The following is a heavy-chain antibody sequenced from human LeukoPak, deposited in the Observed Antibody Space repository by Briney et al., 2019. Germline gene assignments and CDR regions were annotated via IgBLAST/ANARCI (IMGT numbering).Heavy chain of an antibody. CDR2: ISGSGGST. Sequence: HPGGSLRLSCAASGFTFTSYAMSWVPQAPGKGLEWVSAISGSGGSTYYADSVKGRFTISRDNSKNTLYLQMNSLRAEDTAVYYCAKDPTMIVVVIPDYWGQGTLVTVSS. CDR1: GFTFTSYA. CDR3: AKDPTMIVVVIPDY. V-gene: IGHV3-23*01. D-gene: IGHD3-22*01. J-gene: IGHJ4*02.